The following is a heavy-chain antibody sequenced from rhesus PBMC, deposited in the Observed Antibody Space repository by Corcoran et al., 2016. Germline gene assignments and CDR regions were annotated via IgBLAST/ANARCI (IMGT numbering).Heavy chain of an antibody. V-gene: IGHV4-160*01. CDR2: TDSSGSN. Sequence: QLQLPESGPGLVKPSEPLSLTCAVSGGSIRGSWWSWISPPPAQGLEWIGRTDSSGSNDYNPSRKSRVTISRDTSKNQFSLKVSSVTAADTAVYCCARGGEARRAAAGLFDYWGQGVLVTVSS. CDR1: GGSIRGSW. D-gene: IGHD6-31*01. J-gene: IGHJ4*01. CDR3: ARGGEARRAAAGLFDY.